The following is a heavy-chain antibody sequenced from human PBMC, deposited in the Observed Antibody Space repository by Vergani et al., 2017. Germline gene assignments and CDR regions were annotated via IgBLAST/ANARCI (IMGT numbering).Heavy chain of an antibody. CDR2: IYSTGST. J-gene: IGHJ4*02. V-gene: IGHV4-59*08. Sequence: QVQLEESGPGLVKPSETLSLTCTVSGGSFNTYYWSWIRQSPGKGLEWIGYIYSTGSTNYNPSLNSRVTISVDTSKNQFSLKLSSVAAADTAVYYCARGQVGRATGPAIDYWGQGTLVTVSS. CDR1: GGSFNTYY. CDR3: ARGQVGRATGPAIDY.